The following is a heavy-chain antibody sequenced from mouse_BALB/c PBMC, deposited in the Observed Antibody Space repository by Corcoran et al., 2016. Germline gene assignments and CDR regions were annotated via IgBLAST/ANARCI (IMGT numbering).Heavy chain of an antibody. CDR3: ARSYGNVYYFDY. Sequence: QIQLVQSGPELKKLGETVKISCKASGYTFTNYGMNWVKQAPGKGLKWMGWINTYTGEPTYADDFKGRFAFSLETSASTAYLQINNLKNEDMATYFCARSYGNVYYFDYWGQGTTLTVSS. V-gene: IGHV9-1*02. CDR2: INTYTGEP. D-gene: IGHD2-1*01. CDR1: GYTFTNYG. J-gene: IGHJ2*01.